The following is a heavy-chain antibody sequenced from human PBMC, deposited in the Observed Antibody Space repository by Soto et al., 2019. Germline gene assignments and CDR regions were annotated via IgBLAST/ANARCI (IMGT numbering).Heavy chain of an antibody. CDR2: ISGSGGST. D-gene: IGHD4-17*01. J-gene: IGHJ4*02. V-gene: IGHV3-23*01. Sequence: PGGSLRLSCAASGFTVSSNYMSWVRQAPGKGLEWVSAISGSGGSTYYADSVKGRFTISRDNSKNTLYLQMNSLRAEDTAVYYCAKDVSTVTLYYFDYWGQGTLVTVSS. CDR1: GFTVSSNY. CDR3: AKDVSTVTLYYFDY.